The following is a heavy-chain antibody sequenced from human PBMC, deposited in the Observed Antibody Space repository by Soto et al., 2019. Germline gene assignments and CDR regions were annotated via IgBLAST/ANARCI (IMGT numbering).Heavy chain of an antibody. CDR1: GYTFSNYG. Sequence: ASVKVSCKASGYTFSNYGISWVRQGPGQGLEWMGWISGYNGNTHYEEKVQDRIKMTTDTSTSTTYLELRSLRSDDTAVYFCARDPGFGFGYSYAFAMDVWGQGTTVTVSS. V-gene: IGHV1-18*01. CDR3: ARDPGFGFGYSYAFAMDV. CDR2: ISGYNGNT. J-gene: IGHJ6*02. D-gene: IGHD5-18*01.